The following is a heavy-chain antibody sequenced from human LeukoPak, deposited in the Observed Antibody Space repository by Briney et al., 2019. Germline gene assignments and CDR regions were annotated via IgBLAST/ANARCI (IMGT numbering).Heavy chain of an antibody. Sequence: PSETLSLTCTVSGGSLSSGGYYWSWIRQHPGKGLEWIGYIYYSGSTYYNPSLKSRVTISVDTSKNQFSLKLSSVTAADTAVYYCAGESCCSTSCYGRVDYYYGMDVWGKGTTVTVSS. J-gene: IGHJ6*04. V-gene: IGHV4-31*03. CDR2: IYYSGST. CDR1: GGSLSSGGYY. CDR3: AGESCCSTSCYGRVDYYYGMDV. D-gene: IGHD2-2*01.